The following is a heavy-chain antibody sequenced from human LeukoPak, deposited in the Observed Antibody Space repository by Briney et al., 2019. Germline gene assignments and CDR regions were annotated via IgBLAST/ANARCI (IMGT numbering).Heavy chain of an antibody. CDR2: IYYSGST. D-gene: IGHD3-22*01. V-gene: IGHV4-39*01. CDR1: GGSISSSSYY. Sequence: SETLSLTCTVSGGSISSSSYYWGWIRQPPGKGLEWIGCIYYSGSTYYNPSLKSRDTISVDTSKNQFSLQLSYVTAPDPALYFCARHPYDYYSSGYYRSWFDPWGQGTLVTVPS. J-gene: IGHJ5*02. CDR3: ARHPYDYYSSGYYRSWFDP.